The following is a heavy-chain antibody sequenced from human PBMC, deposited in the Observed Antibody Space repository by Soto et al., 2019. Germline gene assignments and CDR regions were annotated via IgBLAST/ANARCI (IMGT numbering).Heavy chain of an antibody. CDR3: ATSFRYFDN. J-gene: IGHJ4*02. CDR1: GFTPTTTP. Sequence: GGSLRLSCAGSGFTPTTTPLSWVRQPPGKGLEWVTTISGTASRTYYVDSVKGRFFISRDNSKNAVTLQMNNLTVDDTAVYYCATSFRYFDNWGQGTRVTVSS. V-gene: IGHV3-23*01. CDR2: ISGTASRT. D-gene: IGHD3-9*01.